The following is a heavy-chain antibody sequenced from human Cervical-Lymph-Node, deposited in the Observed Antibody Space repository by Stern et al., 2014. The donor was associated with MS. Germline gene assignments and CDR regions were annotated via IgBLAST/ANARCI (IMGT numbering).Heavy chain of an antibody. D-gene: IGHD2-15*01. V-gene: IGHV1-18*01. CDR3: ARGLLGRKNAFDI. J-gene: IGHJ3*02. CDR2: ISANKGTT. CDR1: GYTFTSYG. Sequence: QVQLVQSGAEVKKPGASVKVSCKASGYTFTSYGISWVRQAPGPGLEWMGWISANKGTTTDAQKLQDRVTIPTDTSTSTAYMELRSLRSDDTAVYYCARGLLGRKNAFDIWGQGTMVTVSS.